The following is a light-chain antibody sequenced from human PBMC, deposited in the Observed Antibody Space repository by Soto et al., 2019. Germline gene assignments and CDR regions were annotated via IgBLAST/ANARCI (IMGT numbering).Light chain of an antibody. V-gene: IGKV1-5*01. CDR1: QSISTW. CDR2: DAS. Sequence: DIQMTQSPSTLSASVGDRVTITCRASQSISTWLAWYQQKPGKAPKLLIYDASSLESGVPPTFSGSGSGTEFTLTISSLQPDDFATYYCEQYNSYRTFGQGTKVDI. CDR3: EQYNSYRT. J-gene: IGKJ1*01.